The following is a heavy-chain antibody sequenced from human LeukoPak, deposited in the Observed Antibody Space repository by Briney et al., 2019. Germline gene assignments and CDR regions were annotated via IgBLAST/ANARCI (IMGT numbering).Heavy chain of an antibody. Sequence: SETLSLTCTVSGGSISSHYWSWIRQPPGKGLEWIGYIYYSGSTNYNPSLKSRVTISVDTSKNQFSLKLSSVTAADTAVYYCARAGSSGSYYNVGYYYYGMDVWGQGTTVTVSS. D-gene: IGHD3-10*01. V-gene: IGHV4-59*11. CDR1: GGSISSHY. CDR3: ARAGSSGSYYNVGYYYYGMDV. J-gene: IGHJ6*02. CDR2: IYYSGST.